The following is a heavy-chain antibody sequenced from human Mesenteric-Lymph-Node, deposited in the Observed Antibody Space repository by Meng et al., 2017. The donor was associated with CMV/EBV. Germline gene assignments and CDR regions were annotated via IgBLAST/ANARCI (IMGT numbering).Heavy chain of an antibody. CDR3: ASVEGGTEQLGYGMDV. Sequence: ASVKVSCKASGYTFTGYYMHWVRQAPGQGREWMGWINPNSGGTNYAQKFQGRVTMTRDTSISTAYMELSRLRSDDTAVYYCASVEGGTEQLGYGMDVWGQGTTVTVSS. CDR2: INPNSGGT. CDR1: GYTFTGYY. V-gene: IGHV1-2*02. D-gene: IGHD6-13*01. J-gene: IGHJ6*02.